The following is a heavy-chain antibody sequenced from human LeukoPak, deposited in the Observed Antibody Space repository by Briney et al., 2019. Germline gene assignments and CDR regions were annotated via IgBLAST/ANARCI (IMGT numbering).Heavy chain of an antibody. Sequence: ASVEVSCKASGYTFTCYYMHWVRQAPGQGLEWMGWINPNSGGTNYAQKFQGRVTMTRDTSISTAYMELSRLRSDDTAVYYCARGIAYCGGDCFSFDYWGQGTLVTVSS. V-gene: IGHV1-2*02. CDR2: INPNSGGT. CDR3: ARGIAYCGGDCFSFDY. D-gene: IGHD2-21*01. CDR1: GYTFTCYY. J-gene: IGHJ4*02.